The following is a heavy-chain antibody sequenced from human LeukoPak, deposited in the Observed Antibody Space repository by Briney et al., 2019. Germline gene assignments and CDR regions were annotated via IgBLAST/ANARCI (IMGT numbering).Heavy chain of an antibody. CDR3: ARETYSNILTGTDY. CDR1: GGTFSSFA. V-gene: IGHV1-69*06. D-gene: IGHD3-9*01. CDR2: IIPIFGTA. Sequence: GASVKVSCKASGGTFSSFAISWVRQAPGQGLQWMGGIIPIFGTANYAQKFRGRVTITADKSTRTAYMELSSLRSEDTAVYYCARETYSNILTGTDYWGPGTLVTVSS. J-gene: IGHJ4*02.